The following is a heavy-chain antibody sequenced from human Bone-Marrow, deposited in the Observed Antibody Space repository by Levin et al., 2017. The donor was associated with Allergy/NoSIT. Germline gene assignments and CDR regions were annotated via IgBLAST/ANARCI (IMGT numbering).Heavy chain of an antibody. D-gene: IGHD3-10*02. CDR3: AKFSPRSPQLLYGVWDY. V-gene: IGHV4-4*02. CDR2: IHHTETT. Sequence: KPSETLSLTCAVSGASISQSNWWSWVRQSPGRGLEWIGEIHHTETTNINPSLESRVTISIDKSKNHLSLRLNSVTAADTAVYFCAKFSPRSPQLLYGVWDYWGQGILVIVSS. CDR1: GASISQSNW. J-gene: IGHJ4*02.